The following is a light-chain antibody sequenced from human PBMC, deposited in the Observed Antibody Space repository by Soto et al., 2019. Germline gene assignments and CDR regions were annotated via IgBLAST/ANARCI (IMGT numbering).Light chain of an antibody. CDR1: ESVRISY. J-gene: IGKJ5*01. V-gene: IGKV3-20*01. CDR3: QQYGRLIT. Sequence: EAVLTQSPGTLALSPGERATLSCRASESVRISYLAWYQQKLGQAPRLLIYGASSRASGIPDRFSGSGSGTDFTLTISRLEPEDFAVYYCQQYGRLITFGQGTRLEIK. CDR2: GAS.